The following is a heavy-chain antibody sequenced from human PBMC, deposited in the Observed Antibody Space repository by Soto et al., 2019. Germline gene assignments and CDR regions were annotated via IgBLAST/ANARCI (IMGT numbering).Heavy chain of an antibody. CDR1: GGSISSSSYY. CDR2: IYYSGST. CDR3: ARLASLYYYYGMDV. J-gene: IGHJ6*02. Sequence: PSETLSLTCTVSGGSISSSSYYWGWIRQPPGKGLEWIGSIYYSGSTYYNPSLKSRVTISVDTSKNQFSLKLSSVTAADTAVYYCARLASLYYYYGMDVWGQGTTVTVSS. D-gene: IGHD6-6*01. V-gene: IGHV4-39*01.